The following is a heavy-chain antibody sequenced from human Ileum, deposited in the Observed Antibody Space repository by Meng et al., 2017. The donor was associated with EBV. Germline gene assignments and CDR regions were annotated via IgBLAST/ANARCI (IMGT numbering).Heavy chain of an antibody. Sequence: VEAGGVFVPPGGSLRLPSAASGFTFSSYCMHWVRQAPGKVPVWVSRICHDESTMNYADSVKGRFTISRDNAKNTVYLQMNSLRPEDTAVYYCIRDFREADYWGQGTLVTVSS. J-gene: IGHJ4*02. CDR1: GFTFSSYC. D-gene: IGHD3-10*01. CDR3: IRDFREADY. V-gene: IGHV3-74*01. CDR2: ICHDESTM.